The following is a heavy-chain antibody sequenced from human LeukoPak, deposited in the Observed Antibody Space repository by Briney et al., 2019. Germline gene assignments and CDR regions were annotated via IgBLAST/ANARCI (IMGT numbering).Heavy chain of an antibody. CDR1: GGSISSYY. J-gene: IGHJ6*02. Sequence: PSETLSLTCTVSGGSISSYYWSWIRQPPGKGLEWIGYIYYSGSTAHNPSLKSRVTISVDTSKNQFSLNLTSVTAADTAVYYCARDGIGAGGKYYYYGMDVWGQGTTVTVSS. D-gene: IGHD6-13*01. CDR3: ARDGIGAGGKYYYYGMDV. V-gene: IGHV4-59*12. CDR2: IYYSGST.